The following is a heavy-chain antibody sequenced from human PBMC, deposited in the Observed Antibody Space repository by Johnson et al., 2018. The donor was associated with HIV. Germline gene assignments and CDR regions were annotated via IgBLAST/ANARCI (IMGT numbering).Heavy chain of an antibody. CDR3: AKDLLIVVVITPGAFDI. Sequence: VQLVESGGGVVQPGRSLRLSCAASGFTFSSYAMHWVRQAPGKGLEWVAFIRYDGSNKYYADSVKGRFTISRDNSKNPLYLQMNSLRAEDTAVYYCAKDLLIVVVITPGAFDIWGQGTMVTVSS. J-gene: IGHJ3*02. D-gene: IGHD3-22*01. CDR2: IRYDGSNK. CDR1: GFTFSSYA. V-gene: IGHV3-30*02.